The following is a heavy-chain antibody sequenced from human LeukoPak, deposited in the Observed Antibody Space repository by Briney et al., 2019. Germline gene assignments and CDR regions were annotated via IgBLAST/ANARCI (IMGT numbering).Heavy chain of an antibody. CDR1: GFTFSSYS. V-gene: IGHV3-21*01. D-gene: IGHD5-24*01. J-gene: IGHJ1*01. Sequence: GGSLRLSCAASGFTFSSYSMNWVRQAPGKGLEWVSSISSSSSYIYYAASVKGRFTISRDNAKNSLYLQMNSLRAEDTAVYYCARHFHRFTINWGQGTLVTVSS. CDR2: ISSSSSYI. CDR3: ARHFHRFTIN.